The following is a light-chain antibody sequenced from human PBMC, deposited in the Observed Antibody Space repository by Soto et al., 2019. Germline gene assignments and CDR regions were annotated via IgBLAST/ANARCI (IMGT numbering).Light chain of an antibody. CDR1: QSVSNK. CDR3: QQYNTWRSIT. J-gene: IGKJ5*01. Sequence: EIVMTQSPATLSVSPGEIATLSCRASQSVSNKLAWYQHKPGQPPRVLIYDTSTRAAGIPARFSGSGSGTDFTLTISSLQSEDFAVYYCQQYNTWRSITFGQGTRLE. V-gene: IGKV3-15*01. CDR2: DTS.